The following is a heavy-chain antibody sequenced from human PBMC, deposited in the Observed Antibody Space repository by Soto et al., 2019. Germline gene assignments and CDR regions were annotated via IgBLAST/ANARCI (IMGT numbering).Heavy chain of an antibody. D-gene: IGHD3-3*01. CDR3: AHRVLRTVFGLVTTTAIYFDF. CDR2: IYWDDDN. Sequence: QITLNESGPTLVKPRQTLTLICTFSGFSLTTSAVGVGWNRQSPGKAPGRLALIYWDDDNRYSPSPKSTLTITKATSKIPVVLTMADLDPADTATYSCAHRVLRTVFGLVTTTAIYFDFWGQGTPVAV. J-gene: IGHJ4*02. CDR1: GFSLTTSAVG. V-gene: IGHV2-5*02.